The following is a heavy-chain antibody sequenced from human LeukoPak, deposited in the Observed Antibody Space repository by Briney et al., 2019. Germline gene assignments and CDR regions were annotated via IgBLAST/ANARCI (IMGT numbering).Heavy chain of an antibody. V-gene: IGHV3-23*01. CDR3: GKNRYSGSLSPFDI. J-gene: IGHJ3*02. Sequence: GGSLRLSCAASKFAFSSYAMSWVHQAPGKGLEWVSAISGGGGNTYYADSVKGRFTISRDNSKNTLYLQMNSLGAEDTAVYYCGKNRYSGSLSPFDIWGQGTMVTVSS. CDR2: ISGGGGNT. D-gene: IGHD1-26*01. CDR1: KFAFSSYA.